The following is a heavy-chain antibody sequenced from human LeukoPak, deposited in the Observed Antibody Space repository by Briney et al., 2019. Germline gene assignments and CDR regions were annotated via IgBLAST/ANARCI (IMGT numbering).Heavy chain of an antibody. D-gene: IGHD5-18*01. CDR2: IIPIFGTA. J-gene: IGHJ4*02. CDR1: GGTFSSYA. Sequence: SVKVSCKASGGTFSSYAISWVRQAPGQGLEWMGGIIPIFGTANYAQKFQGRVTITADESTSTAYMELSSLRSEDTAVYYCARDGGGYSYGYGLYYFDYWGQGTLVTVSS. CDR3: ARDGGGYSYGYGLYYFDY. V-gene: IGHV1-69*13.